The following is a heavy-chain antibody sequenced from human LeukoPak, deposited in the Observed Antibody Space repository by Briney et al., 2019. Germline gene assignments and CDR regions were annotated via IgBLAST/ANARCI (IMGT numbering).Heavy chain of an antibody. CDR2: IYYSGST. Sequence: PSETLSLTCTVSGGSISSYYWSWIRQPPGKGLEWIGYIYYSGSTNYNPSLKSRVTMSVDTSKNQFSLKLSSVTAADTAVYYCARVTVGNYGYYYYYMDVWGKGTTVTVSS. J-gene: IGHJ6*03. CDR1: GGSISSYY. V-gene: IGHV4-59*12. CDR3: ARVTVGNYGYYYYYMDV. D-gene: IGHD4-11*01.